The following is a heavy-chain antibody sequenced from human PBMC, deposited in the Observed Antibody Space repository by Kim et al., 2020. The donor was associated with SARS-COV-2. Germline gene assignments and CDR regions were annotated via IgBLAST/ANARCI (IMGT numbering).Heavy chain of an antibody. V-gene: IGHV3-23*01. J-gene: IGHJ4*02. CDR2: ISGSGGST. Sequence: GGSLRLSCAASGFTFSSYAMSWVRQAPGKGLEWVSAISGSGGSTYYADSVKGRFTISRDNSKNTLYLQMNSLRAEDTAVYYCAKDLGRGYSGYDPGRAGTPYYFDNWGQGTLVTVSS. D-gene: IGHD5-12*01. CDR3: AKDLGRGYSGYDPGRAGTPYYFDN. CDR1: GFTFSSYA.